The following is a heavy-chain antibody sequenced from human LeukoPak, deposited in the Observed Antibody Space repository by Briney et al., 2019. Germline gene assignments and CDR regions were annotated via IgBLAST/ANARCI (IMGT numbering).Heavy chain of an antibody. CDR3: ARDRMVRGVIEDY. D-gene: IGHD3-10*01. J-gene: IGHJ4*02. CDR2: ISSSSSTI. Sequence: GGSLRLSCAASGFTFSSYSMNWVRQAPGKGLEWVSYISSSSSTIYYADSVKGRFTISRDNAKNSLYLQMNSLRAEDTAVYYCARDRMVRGVIEDYWGQGTLVTVSS. CDR1: GFTFSSYS. V-gene: IGHV3-48*01.